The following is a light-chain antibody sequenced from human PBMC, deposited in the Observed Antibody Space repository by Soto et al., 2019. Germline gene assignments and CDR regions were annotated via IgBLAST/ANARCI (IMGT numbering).Light chain of an antibody. Sequence: EIVLTQSPSTLSLSPGERATLSFMASQSVSSYLAWYQQKPGQAPRLLIYGASTRATGIPARFSGSGSGTEFTLTISSLQSEDFAVYYCQQYHNWPITFGQGTRLEIK. CDR3: QQYHNWPIT. V-gene: IGKV3-15*01. J-gene: IGKJ5*01. CDR2: GAS. CDR1: QSVSSY.